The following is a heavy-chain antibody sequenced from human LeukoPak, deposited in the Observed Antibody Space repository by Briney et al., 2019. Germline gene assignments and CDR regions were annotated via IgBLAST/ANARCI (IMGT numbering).Heavy chain of an antibody. J-gene: IGHJ4*02. Sequence: GGSLRLSCAASGFTFSNYDMHWVRQAPGKGLEWVAVISYDGTNKYYADSVKGRFTISRDNSKNTLHLQMNSLRAEDTAVYYCAKDDRGNEAPSDYWGQGTLVTVSS. CDR3: AKDDRGNEAPSDY. V-gene: IGHV3-30*18. CDR2: ISYDGTNK. CDR1: GFTFSNYD.